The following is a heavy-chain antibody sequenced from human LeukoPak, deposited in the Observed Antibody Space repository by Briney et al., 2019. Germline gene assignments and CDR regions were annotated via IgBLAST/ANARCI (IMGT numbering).Heavy chain of an antibody. CDR1: GFTFSDYV. V-gene: IGHV3-7*01. Sequence: GGSLRLSCAASGFTFSDYVMIWVRQAPGKGLQWVANINQDGSEKYFVDSVKGRFTISRDNAKNSLYLQMNSLRAEDSAVYYCARRRSGYVDYWGQGTLVTVSS. CDR3: ARRRSGYVDY. CDR2: INQDGSEK. J-gene: IGHJ4*02. D-gene: IGHD2-15*01.